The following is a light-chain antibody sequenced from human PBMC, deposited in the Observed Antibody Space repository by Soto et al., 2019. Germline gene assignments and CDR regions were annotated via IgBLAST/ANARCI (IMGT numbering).Light chain of an antibody. CDR2: DVS. CDR3: CSYAGSYTWV. Sequence: QSVLTQPRSVSGSPGQSVTISCIGTRTDIGGYNYVSWYQQYPGKAPKPMIYDVSNRPPGVPDRFSGSKSGNTASLTISGLQVDDEADYYCCSYAGSYTWVFGGGTKVTVL. J-gene: IGLJ3*02. V-gene: IGLV2-11*01. CDR1: RTDIGGYNY.